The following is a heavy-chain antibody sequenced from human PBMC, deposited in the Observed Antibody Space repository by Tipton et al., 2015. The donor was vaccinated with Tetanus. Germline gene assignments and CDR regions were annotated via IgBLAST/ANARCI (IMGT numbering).Heavy chain of an antibody. V-gene: IGHV4-4*07. CDR1: GGSISSYY. CDR2: LYTSGSA. J-gene: IGHJ6*02. Sequence: QLVQSGPEVKPSETLSLICTVSGGSISSYYWTWIRQPAGKGLEWIGRLYTSGSANYNPSLKSRVTISVDTSKNQFSLKLSSVTAADTAVYYCARVVEVAVAGMGLYYYYGMDVWGQGTTVTVSS. CDR3: ARVVEVAVAGMGLYYYYGMDV. D-gene: IGHD6-19*01.